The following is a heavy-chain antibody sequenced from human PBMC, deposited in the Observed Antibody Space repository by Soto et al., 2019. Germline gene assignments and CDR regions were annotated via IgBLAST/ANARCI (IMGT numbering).Heavy chain of an antibody. J-gene: IGHJ6*02. CDR1: GYRFTNYG. CDR2: INADNGDI. V-gene: IGHV1-18*04. D-gene: IGHD6-13*01. CDR3: ARWVVAGGTGEMDV. Sequence: QVPLVQSGPEVKMPGASVKVSCKTSGYRFTNYGISWVRQAPGQGLEWMGWINADNGDIKYAQKFQGRVTMTTDTSTRTVYMELRTLRSVDTAVYYCARWVVAGGTGEMDVWGQGTTVTVSS.